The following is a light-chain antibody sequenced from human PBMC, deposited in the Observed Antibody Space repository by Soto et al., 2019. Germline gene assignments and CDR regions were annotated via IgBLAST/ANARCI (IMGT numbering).Light chain of an antibody. J-gene: IGKJ4*01. CDR3: QQYDNLQLT. CDR1: QSISNY. V-gene: IGKV1-39*01. Sequence: DIHMTQSPSSLSASVGDRVTITCRASQSISNYLNWYQQKPGKAPNLLIYIASNLHSGVPSRFSGSGSGTDFTLTISSLQHEDFETYYCQQYDNLQLTLGGGTKVDIK. CDR2: IAS.